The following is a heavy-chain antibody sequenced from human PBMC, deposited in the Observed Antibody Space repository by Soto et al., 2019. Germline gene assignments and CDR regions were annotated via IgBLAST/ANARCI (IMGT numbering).Heavy chain of an antibody. J-gene: IGHJ3*02. CDR1: GYSFTSYW. CDR2: IYLGDSDT. Sequence: PGESLKISCKGSGYSFTSYWIGWVRQMPGKGLEWMGIIYLGDSDTRYSPSFQGQVTISADKSISTAYLQWSSLKASDTAMYYCARRTTMVRGVIGDAFDIWGQGTMVTVSS. CDR3: ARRTTMVRGVIGDAFDI. D-gene: IGHD3-10*01. V-gene: IGHV5-51*01.